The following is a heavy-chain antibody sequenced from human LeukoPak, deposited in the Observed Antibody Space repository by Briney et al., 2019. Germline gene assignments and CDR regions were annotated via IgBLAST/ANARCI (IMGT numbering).Heavy chain of an antibody. CDR1: GFTFSSYE. Sequence: GGSLRLSCAASGFTFSSYEMNWVRQAPGKGLEWVSYISSSGSTIYYADSVKGRFTISRDNSKNTLYLQMNSLRAEDTAVYYCARGTEVPAAHYYYYYYMDVWGKGTTVTVSS. CDR2: ISSSGSTI. CDR3: ARGTEVPAAHYYYYYYMDV. V-gene: IGHV3-48*03. D-gene: IGHD2-2*01. J-gene: IGHJ6*03.